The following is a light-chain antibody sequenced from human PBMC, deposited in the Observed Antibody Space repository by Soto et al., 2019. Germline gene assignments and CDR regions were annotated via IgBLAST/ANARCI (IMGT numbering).Light chain of an antibody. CDR1: SSDVGGYNY. J-gene: IGLJ1*01. CDR2: QVT. CDR3: MSYAGGNRFV. Sequence: SAVPQPRSVSGSPGQSVTISCTGNSSDVGGYNYASWYQQHPGKAPKLMIYQVTKRPSGVPDRFSASKSDTTASLTISGLQAEDEGDYYCMSYAGGNRFVFGTGTKVTVL. V-gene: IGLV2-11*01.